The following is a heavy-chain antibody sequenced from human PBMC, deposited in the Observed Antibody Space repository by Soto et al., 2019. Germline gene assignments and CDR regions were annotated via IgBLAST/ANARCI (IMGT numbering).Heavy chain of an antibody. CDR2: IYHGST. Sequence: QLQLQESGSGLVKASQTLSLTCAVSGGSISSGGYSWGWIRQPPGKGLEWIGYIYHGSTYYNQSLKSRVPISIDTAKNQSSLQLSSVTATDTAVYYCASSGSRGIGAFDIWGQGTMVTVSS. V-gene: IGHV4-30-2*01. D-gene: IGHD3-22*01. CDR3: ASSGSRGIGAFDI. CDR1: GGSISSGGYS. J-gene: IGHJ3*02.